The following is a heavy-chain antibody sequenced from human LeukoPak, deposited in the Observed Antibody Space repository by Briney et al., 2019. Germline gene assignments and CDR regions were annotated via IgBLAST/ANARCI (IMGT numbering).Heavy chain of an antibody. CDR2: IYYSGTT. D-gene: IGHD2-15*01. J-gene: IGHJ4*02. V-gene: IGHV4-31*03. CDR3: ARVYCSGGSCYVDY. Sequence: SETLSLTCTVSGGTISSGGYHWSWIRQHPGKGLEWIGHIYYSGTTYYNPSLKRRVTISIDTSKKQFSLKLSSVTAADTAVYYCARVYCSGGSCYVDYWGQGTLVTVSS. CDR1: GGTISSGGYH.